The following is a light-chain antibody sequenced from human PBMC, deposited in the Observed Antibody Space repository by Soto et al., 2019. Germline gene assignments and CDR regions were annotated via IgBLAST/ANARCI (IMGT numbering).Light chain of an antibody. CDR2: GAS. J-gene: IGKJ4*01. CDR3: QQYDNWPPLT. CDR1: QSVSSN. V-gene: IGKV3-15*01. Sequence: IVMTQSPATLSVSPGERATLSCRASQSVSSNLAWYQQKPGQAPRLLIYGASTRATGIPGRFSGSGSGTEFTLTISSLQSEDFAVYYCQQYDNWPPLTFGGGTQVEIK.